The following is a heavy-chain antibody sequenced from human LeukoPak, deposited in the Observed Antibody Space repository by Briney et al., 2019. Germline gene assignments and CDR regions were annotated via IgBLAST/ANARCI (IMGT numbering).Heavy chain of an antibody. V-gene: IGHV1-24*01. J-gene: IGHJ4*02. Sequence: ASVKVSCKVSGYTLTELSMHWVRQAPGKGLEWMGAFDPEDGETIYAQKLQGRVTMTEDTSTDTAYMELSSLRSEDTAVYYCATDQYYYGSGSTRFDYWGQGTLVTVSS. CDR3: ATDQYYYGSGSTRFDY. CDR2: FDPEDGET. CDR1: GYTLTELS. D-gene: IGHD3-10*01.